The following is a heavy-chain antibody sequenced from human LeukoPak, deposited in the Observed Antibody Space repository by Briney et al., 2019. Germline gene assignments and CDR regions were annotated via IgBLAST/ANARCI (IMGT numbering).Heavy chain of an antibody. CDR3: ARTYYYDSRGYYGGAFDI. J-gene: IGHJ3*02. D-gene: IGHD3-22*01. CDR1: GGSISSYY. CDR2: IYTSGST. V-gene: IGHV4-4*09. Sequence: SETLSLTCTVSGGSISSYYWSWIRQPPGKGLEWIGYIYTSGSTNYNPSLKSRVTISVDTSKNQFSLKLSSVTAADTAVYYCARTYYYDSRGYYGGAFDIWGQGTMVTVSS.